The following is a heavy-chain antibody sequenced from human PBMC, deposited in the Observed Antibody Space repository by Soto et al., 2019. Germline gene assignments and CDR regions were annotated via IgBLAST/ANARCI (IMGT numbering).Heavy chain of an antibody. CDR2: IYYSGTT. CDR3: ARALIQLWPHYYYGMDV. J-gene: IGHJ6*02. CDR1: GGSISSGDYY. D-gene: IGHD5-18*01. V-gene: IGHV4-30-4*01. Sequence: SETLSLTCTVSGGSISSGDYYWSWIRQPPGKGLEWIGYIYYSGTTYYNPSLKSRVTISVDTSKNQFSLKVSSVTAADTAVYYCARALIQLWPHYYYGMDVWGQGTTVTVSS.